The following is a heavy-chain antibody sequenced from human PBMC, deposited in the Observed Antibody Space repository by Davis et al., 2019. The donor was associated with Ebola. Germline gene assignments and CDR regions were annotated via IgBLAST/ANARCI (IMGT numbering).Heavy chain of an antibody. CDR1: GGTFSSYA. V-gene: IGHV1-69*13. J-gene: IGHJ1*01. CDR2: IIPIFGTA. Sequence: SVKVSCKASGGTFSSYAISWVRQAPGQGLEWMGGIIPIFGTANYAQKFQGRVTITADESTSTAYMELSSLRSEDTAVYYCARLPGSYGDYTGAFQHWGQGTLVTVSS. D-gene: IGHD4-17*01. CDR3: ARLPGSYGDYTGAFQH.